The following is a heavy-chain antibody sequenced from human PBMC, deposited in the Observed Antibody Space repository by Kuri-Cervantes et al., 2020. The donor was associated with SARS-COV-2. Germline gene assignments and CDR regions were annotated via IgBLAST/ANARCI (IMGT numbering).Heavy chain of an antibody. CDR3: ARNSMTTRDFDY. CDR1: GFTFSSYW. J-gene: IGHJ4*02. CDR2: LTNDGSDA. Sequence: GGSLRLSCLASGFTFSSYWMHWVRQAPGKGLVWVSRLTNDGSDAVFADSVKGRFTISRDNAKNMLYLYMNSLRADDTAVYYCARNSMTTRDFDYWAQGTLVTVSS. D-gene: IGHD4-11*01. V-gene: IGHV3-74*01.